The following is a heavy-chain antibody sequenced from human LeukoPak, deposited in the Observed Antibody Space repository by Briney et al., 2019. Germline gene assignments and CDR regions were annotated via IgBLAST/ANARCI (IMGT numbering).Heavy chain of an antibody. J-gene: IGHJ4*02. Sequence: PSETLSLTCTVSGGSIIGYYWSWIRQSPVKGLEWIGYTSDGGSTNYHPALKSRVTILVDRSRDQFSLKLTSMTAADTAVYYCARTTEWNDLDYWGQGTLVNVSS. CDR3: ARTTEWNDLDY. D-gene: IGHD1-1*01. CDR1: GGSIIGYY. V-gene: IGHV4-59*01. CDR2: TSDGGST.